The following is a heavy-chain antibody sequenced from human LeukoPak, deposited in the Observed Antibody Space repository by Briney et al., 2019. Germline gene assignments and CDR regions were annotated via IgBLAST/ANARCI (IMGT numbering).Heavy chain of an antibody. J-gene: IGHJ4*02. Sequence: SETLSLTCTVSGGSLSSYYWSWIRQPPGKGLEWLGYIYNSGNTNYNPSLKSRVTISIDTSKNQFSLRLSSVTAADTAVYYCARIGIVVVTPYFEYWGQGTLVTVSS. D-gene: IGHD2-21*02. V-gene: IGHV4-59*01. CDR3: ARIGIVVVTPYFEY. CDR1: GGSLSSYY. CDR2: IYNSGNT.